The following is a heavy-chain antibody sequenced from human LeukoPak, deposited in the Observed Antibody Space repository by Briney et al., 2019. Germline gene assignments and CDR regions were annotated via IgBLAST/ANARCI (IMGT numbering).Heavy chain of an antibody. CDR2: FGGIFDNT. CDR3: AKYGPKTSTFYFDS. CDR1: GLTFTNYS. Sequence: GGSLRLSCRASGLTFTNYSMTWFRQAPGKGLEWVSTFGGIFDNTYYADSVKGRFTISRDESKNTLSLQMSSLRAEDTAVYYCAKYGPKTSTFYFDSWGQGTLVTVSS. D-gene: IGHD3-10*01. V-gene: IGHV3-23*01. J-gene: IGHJ4*02.